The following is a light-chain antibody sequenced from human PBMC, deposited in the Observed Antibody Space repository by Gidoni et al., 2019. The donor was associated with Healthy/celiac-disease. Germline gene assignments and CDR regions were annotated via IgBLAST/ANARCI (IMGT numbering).Light chain of an antibody. CDR2: KAS. CDR1: QSISSW. Sequence: DIQMTQSPSTLPASVGDRVTITCRASQSISSWLAWYQQKPGKAPKLLIYKASSLESGTEFTLTISSLQPDDFATYYCQQYNSFWTFGQGTKVEIK. V-gene: IGKV1-5*03. CDR3: QQYNSFWT. J-gene: IGKJ1*01.